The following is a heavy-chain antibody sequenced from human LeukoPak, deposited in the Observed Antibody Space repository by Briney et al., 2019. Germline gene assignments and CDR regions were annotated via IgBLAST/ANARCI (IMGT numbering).Heavy chain of an antibody. J-gene: IGHJ4*02. D-gene: IGHD3-22*01. Sequence: SETLSLTCAVYGGSFSGYYWSWIRQPPGKGLEWIGEINHSGSTIYNPSLKSRVTISVDTSKNQFSLKLSSVTAADTAVYYCARGTSGYYRDYWGQGTLVTVSS. CDR1: GGSFSGYY. CDR2: INHSGST. CDR3: ARGTSGYYRDY. V-gene: IGHV4-34*01.